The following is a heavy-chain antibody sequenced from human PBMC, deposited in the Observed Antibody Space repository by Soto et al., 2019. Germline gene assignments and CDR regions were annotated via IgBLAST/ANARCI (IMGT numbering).Heavy chain of an antibody. CDR1: GFTFDSYP. J-gene: IGHJ4*02. D-gene: IGHD6-13*01. CDR2: IKRDGGET. V-gene: IGHV3-7*01. CDR3: ARAMTRGYRTYWPLDY. Sequence: GGSLRLSCAASGFTFDSYPMSWVRQAPGKGLEWVANIKRDGGETYYVDSVKGRFTISRDNAKHSVYLQMNSLKADDTAVYYCARAMTRGYRTYWPLDYWGQGTLVTVSS.